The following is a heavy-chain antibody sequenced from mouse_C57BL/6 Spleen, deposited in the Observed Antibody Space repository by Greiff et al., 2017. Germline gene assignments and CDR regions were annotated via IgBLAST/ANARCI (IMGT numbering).Heavy chain of an antibody. CDR3: ARRSSLSYYAMDY. CDR2: IYPGDGDT. J-gene: IGHJ4*01. D-gene: IGHD6-1*01. CDR1: GYAFSSYW. Sequence: VQLQQSGAELVKPGASVKISCKASGYAFSSYWMNWVKQRPGKGLEWIGQIYPGDGDTNYNGKFKGTATLTADKSSSTAYMQLSRLTSQDSAVYFCARRSSLSYYAMDYWGQGTSVTVSS. V-gene: IGHV1-80*01.